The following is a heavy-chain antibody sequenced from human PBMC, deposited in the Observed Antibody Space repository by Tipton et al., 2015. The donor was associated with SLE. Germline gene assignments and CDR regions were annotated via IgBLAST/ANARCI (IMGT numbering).Heavy chain of an antibody. CDR2: IHSDGSST. CDR3: VRDQPQQQWLA. CDR1: GFTFSSDW. Sequence: GSLRLSCAASGFTFSSDWMHWVRQAPGKGLEWVSHIHSDGSSTTYADSVEGRFTISRDNAKNTLFLQMNSLRVEDTAVYYCVRDQPQQQWLAWGQGTLVTVSS. D-gene: IGHD6-19*01. J-gene: IGHJ5*02. V-gene: IGHV3-74*01.